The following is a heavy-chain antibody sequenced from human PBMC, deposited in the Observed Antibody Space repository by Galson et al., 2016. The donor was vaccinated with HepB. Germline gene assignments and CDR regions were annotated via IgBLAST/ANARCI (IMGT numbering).Heavy chain of an antibody. V-gene: IGHV3-21*01. CDR1: GFTFSRYT. J-gene: IGHJ4*02. CDR3: AGVTSYSFDN. Sequence: SLRLSCSASGFTFSRYTMNWVRQTPGKGLEWVSSITSGSDSIYEAHSVKGRFTFTRDDAKNSLYLQMNRLSAQDTAVFFCAGVTSYSFDNWGQGTLVTVSS. CDR2: ITSGSDSI. D-gene: IGHD2-2*01.